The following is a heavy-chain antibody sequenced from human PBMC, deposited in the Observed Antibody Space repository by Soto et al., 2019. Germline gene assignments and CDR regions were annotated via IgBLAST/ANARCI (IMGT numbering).Heavy chain of an antibody. CDR1: GFTFSSYA. CDR2: ISGSGGST. CDR3: AKVRNYYDSSGYFSRIRPDAFDI. V-gene: IGHV3-23*01. Sequence: RGSLRLSCSASGFTFSSYAMSWGRQAPGKGLEWVSAISGSGGSTYYADSVKGRFTISRDNSKNTLYLQMNSLRAEDTAVYYCAKVRNYYDSSGYFSRIRPDAFDIWGQGTMVTVSS. J-gene: IGHJ3*02. D-gene: IGHD3-22*01.